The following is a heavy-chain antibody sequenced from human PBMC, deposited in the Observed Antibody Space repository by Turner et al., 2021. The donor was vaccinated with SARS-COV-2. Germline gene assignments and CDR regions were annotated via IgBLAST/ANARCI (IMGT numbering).Heavy chain of an antibody. CDR3: ARGEVGYCSGDRCYSGSY. V-gene: IGHV1-69*01. Sequence: QVQLVQSGAEPKKPWSLVKVSCKASGRTFSSYAISWVRQVPGQGLEWMEGIISIFGTANYAQKFQGRVTITADETTGTAYMELSSLRSEDTAVYYCARGEVGYCSGDRCYSGSYWGQGTLVTVSS. CDR2: IISIFGTA. J-gene: IGHJ4*02. D-gene: IGHD2-15*01. CDR1: GRTFSSYA.